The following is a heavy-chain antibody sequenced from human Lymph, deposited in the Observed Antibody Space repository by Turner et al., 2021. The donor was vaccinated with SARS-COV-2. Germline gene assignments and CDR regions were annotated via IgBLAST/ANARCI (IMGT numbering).Heavy chain of an antibody. Sequence: EVQLVESGGGVVQPGGSLRLSRAPSGCTFADYAMHWVRQAPGKGLEWVCLIMGDGGSTYYADSVKGRFTISRDDSKNSLYLQINSLRTEDTALYYCAKEGLSGRRLQFVPYFAYWGQGTLVSVSS. CDR3: AKEGLSGRRLQFVPYFAY. D-gene: IGHD5-12*01. J-gene: IGHJ4*02. CDR2: IMGDGGST. CDR1: GCTFADYA. V-gene: IGHV3-43*02.